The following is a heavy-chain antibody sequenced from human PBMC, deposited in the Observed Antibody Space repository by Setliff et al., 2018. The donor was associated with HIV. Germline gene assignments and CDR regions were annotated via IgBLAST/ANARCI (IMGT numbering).Heavy chain of an antibody. Sequence: GASVKVSCKASGYTFSRYAMHWVRQAPGQRLEWMGWINAGNGNTKYSQKFQGRVSIARDTSASTAYMELSSLRSEDTAVYYCARVQTMAVAGSCYSKLSWFDPWGQGTLVTVSS. J-gene: IGHJ5*02. CDR1: GYTFSRYA. D-gene: IGHD6-19*01. V-gene: IGHV1-3*01. CDR2: INAGNGNT. CDR3: ARVQTMAVAGSCYSKLSWFDP.